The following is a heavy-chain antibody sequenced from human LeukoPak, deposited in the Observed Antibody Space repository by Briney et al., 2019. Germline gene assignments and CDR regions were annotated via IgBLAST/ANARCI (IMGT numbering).Heavy chain of an antibody. CDR1: GYSISGGYH. V-gene: IGHV4-38-2*01. CDR2: ISHSGFT. Sequence: SETLSLTCAVSGYSISGGYHWGWIRPPPGKGLEWIGIISHSGFTYYNPSLKSRVTISVDTSKNQFSLMLNSVTAADTAVYYCARVERRWDAFDIWGQGTMVTVSS. CDR3: ARVERRWDAFDI. J-gene: IGHJ3*02. D-gene: IGHD2-15*01.